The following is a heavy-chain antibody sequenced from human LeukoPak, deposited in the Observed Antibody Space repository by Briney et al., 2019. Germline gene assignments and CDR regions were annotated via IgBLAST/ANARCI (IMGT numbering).Heavy chain of an antibody. J-gene: IGHJ4*02. CDR3: ARGAIRLWFDY. V-gene: IGHV3-48*03. CDR1: GFTFSSYE. Sequence: GGSLRLSCAASGFTFSSYEMNWVRQAPGKGLEWVSYISSSGSTIYYADSVKGRFTISRDNAKNSLYLQMNSLRAEDTAVYYCARGAIRLWFDYWGQGTLVTVSS. CDR2: ISSSGSTI. D-gene: IGHD5-18*01.